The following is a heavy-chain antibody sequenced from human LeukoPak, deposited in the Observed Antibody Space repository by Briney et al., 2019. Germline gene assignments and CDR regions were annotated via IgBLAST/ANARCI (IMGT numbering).Heavy chain of an antibody. J-gene: IGHJ4*02. CDR2: IWYDGSNK. Sequence: PGGSLRLSCAASGFTFSDYIMNWVRQAPGKGLEWVAVIWYDGSNKYYADSVEGRFTVSRDNSKYTLNLQMNSLRAEDTAVYYCARDLGITADGNYFDYWGQGTLVTVSS. CDR1: GFTFSDYI. CDR3: ARDLGITADGNYFDY. V-gene: IGHV3-33*08. D-gene: IGHD6-13*01.